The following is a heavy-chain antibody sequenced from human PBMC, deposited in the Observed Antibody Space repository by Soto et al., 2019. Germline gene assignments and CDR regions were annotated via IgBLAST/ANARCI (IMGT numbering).Heavy chain of an antibody. CDR3: ARTKGAVAYDF. CDR2: INEDGDGK. J-gene: IGHJ3*01. D-gene: IGHD3-16*01. Sequence: EVQLVESGGGLVQLGDSLRLSCAASGFSFSTYWMSWVRQAPGKGLEWVANINEDGDGKYYVDSVKGRFTISRDNAKNSLFLQLDYPRVEDTAVYYCARTKGAVAYDFWGQGTVVIVSS. V-gene: IGHV3-7*01. CDR1: GFSFSTYW.